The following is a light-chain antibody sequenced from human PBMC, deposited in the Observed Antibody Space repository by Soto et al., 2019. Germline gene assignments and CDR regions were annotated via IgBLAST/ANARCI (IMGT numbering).Light chain of an antibody. V-gene: IGKV3-20*01. Sequence: EIALTQSPGTLSLSPGERATLSCRASQSVSSSYLAWYQQRPRQAPRLLIYGASSRATGIPHRFSGSGSGTDFTLTISRLEPEDFAVYYCQQYGSSPLTFGGGANVEIK. CDR2: GAS. CDR3: QQYGSSPLT. J-gene: IGKJ4*01. CDR1: QSVSSSY.